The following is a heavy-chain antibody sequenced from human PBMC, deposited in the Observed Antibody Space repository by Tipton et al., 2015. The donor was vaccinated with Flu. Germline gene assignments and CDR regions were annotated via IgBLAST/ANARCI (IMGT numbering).Heavy chain of an antibody. J-gene: IGHJ1*01. CDR1: GGSISSYY. D-gene: IGHD6-13*01. Sequence: TLSLTCTVSGGSISSYYWSWIRQPPGKGLEWIGYIYYSGGTNYNPSLKSRVTISVDTSKNQFSLKLSSMTAADTAVYYCARGSSWYLHFQHWGQGTLVTVSS. V-gene: IGHV4-59*01. CDR3: ARGSSWYLHFQH. CDR2: IYYSGGT.